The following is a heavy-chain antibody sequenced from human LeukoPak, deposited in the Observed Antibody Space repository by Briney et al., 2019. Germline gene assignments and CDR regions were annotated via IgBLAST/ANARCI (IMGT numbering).Heavy chain of an antibody. J-gene: IGHJ4*02. Sequence: KPSETLSLTCTVSGGSVSSGSYYWSWIRQPPGKGLEWIGEINHSGSTNYNPSLKSRVTISVDTSKNQFSLKLSSVTAADTAVYYCARGADIVATIRTPYFDYWGQGTLVTVSS. CDR2: INHSGST. V-gene: IGHV4-39*07. D-gene: IGHD5-12*01. CDR1: GGSVSSGSYY. CDR3: ARGADIVATIRTPYFDY.